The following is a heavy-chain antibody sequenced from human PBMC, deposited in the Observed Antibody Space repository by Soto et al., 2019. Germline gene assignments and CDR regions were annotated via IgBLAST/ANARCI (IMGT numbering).Heavy chain of an antibody. V-gene: IGHV3-23*01. Sequence: PGGSLRLSCAASGFTFSSYAMSWVRQAPGKGLEWVSAISGSGGSTYYADSVKGRFTISRDNSKNTLYLQMNSLRAEDAAVYYCAKDKSGNYYDSSGYYWGQGTLVTVSS. CDR3: AKDKSGNYYDSSGYY. J-gene: IGHJ4*02. D-gene: IGHD3-22*01. CDR1: GFTFSSYA. CDR2: ISGSGGST.